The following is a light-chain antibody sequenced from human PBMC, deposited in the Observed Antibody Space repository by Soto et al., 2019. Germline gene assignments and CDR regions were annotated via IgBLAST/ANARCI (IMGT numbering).Light chain of an antibody. CDR2: DAS. CDR3: QQYNTYPVT. V-gene: IGKV1-5*01. J-gene: IGKJ2*01. Sequence: DIQMTQSPSTLSASVGARVTITCRASQSIHRWLAWYQQKAGKAPKVLIYDASSLDSGVPSRFSGSGSGTEFTLTISSLQPDDFATYYCQQYNTYPVTFGQGTKLEI. CDR1: QSIHRW.